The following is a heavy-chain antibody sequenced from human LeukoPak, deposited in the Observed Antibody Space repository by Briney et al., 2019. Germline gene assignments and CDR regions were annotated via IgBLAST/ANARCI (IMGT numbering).Heavy chain of an antibody. CDR2: IRSKPNNYAT. V-gene: IGHV3-73*01. Sequence: GGSLKLSCAASGFTFSDSPMHWVRQASGKGLEWIGRIRSKPNNYATAYAASVKGRFTMFSDDSKNTAYLQMNSLETEDTAVYSCTSPPRIEGNAFDVWGQGPMILVS. CDR3: TSPPRIEGNAFDV. J-gene: IGHJ3*01. D-gene: IGHD2/OR15-2a*01. CDR1: GFTFSDSP.